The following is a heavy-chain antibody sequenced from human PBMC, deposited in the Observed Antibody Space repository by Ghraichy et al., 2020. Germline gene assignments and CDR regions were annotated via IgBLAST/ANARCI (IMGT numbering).Heavy chain of an antibody. J-gene: IGHJ6*02. CDR3: ARDQYGSSWYEVYYYYGMDV. CDR1: GFTFSSYS. CDR2: ISSSSSYI. V-gene: IGHV3-21*01. D-gene: IGHD6-13*01. Sequence: GGSLRLSCAASGFTFSSYSMNWVRQAPGKGLEWVSSISSSSSYIYYADSVKGRFTISRDNAKNSLYLQMNSLRAEDTAVYYCARDQYGSSWYEVYYYYGMDVWGQGTTVTVSS.